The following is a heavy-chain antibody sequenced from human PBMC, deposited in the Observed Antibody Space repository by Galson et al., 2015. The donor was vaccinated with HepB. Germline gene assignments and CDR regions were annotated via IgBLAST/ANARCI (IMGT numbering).Heavy chain of an antibody. D-gene: IGHD4-17*01. V-gene: IGHV3-21*01. J-gene: IGHJ6*02. Sequence: SLRLSCAASGFTFSTYSMNWVRQAPGKGLEWLSCISSSITSIYYAYSVRGRFTISRDNAKDTLYLQMTGLRAEDTAVYYCARGIALTTGLGDGMDVWGQGTTVTVAS. CDR3: ARGIALTTGLGDGMDV. CDR1: GFTFSTYS. CDR2: ISSSITSI.